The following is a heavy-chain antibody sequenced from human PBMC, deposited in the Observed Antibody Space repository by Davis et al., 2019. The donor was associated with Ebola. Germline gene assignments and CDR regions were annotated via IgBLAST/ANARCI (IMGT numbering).Heavy chain of an antibody. Sequence: SETLSFTCTVSSGSINNYYWSWIRQPPGKGLEWIGYIYYSGSTNYNPSLKSRLTMSVDTSKNQFSLKLSSVTAADTAVYYCARRGFMDVWGHGTTVTVSS. V-gene: IGHV4-59*01. CDR1: SGSINNYY. CDR2: IYYSGST. CDR3: ARRGFMDV. J-gene: IGHJ6*02.